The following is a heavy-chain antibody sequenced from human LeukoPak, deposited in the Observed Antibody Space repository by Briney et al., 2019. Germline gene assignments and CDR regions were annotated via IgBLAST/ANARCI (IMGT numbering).Heavy chain of an antibody. Sequence: PGRSLRLSCAASGFPFSSFAMHWFPRAQGRGLGGGAVISYDGSNKYNADSVKGRFTISRDNSKNTLYLQMNSLRAEDTAVYYCARDLGVYDSSGYLDYWGQGTLVTVSS. CDR3: ARDLGVYDSSGYLDY. CDR2: ISYDGSNK. D-gene: IGHD3-22*01. V-gene: IGHV3-30-3*01. J-gene: IGHJ4*02. CDR1: GFPFSSFA.